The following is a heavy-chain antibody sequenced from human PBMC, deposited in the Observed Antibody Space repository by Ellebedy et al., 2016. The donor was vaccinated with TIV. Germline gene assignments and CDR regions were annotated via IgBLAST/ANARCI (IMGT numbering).Heavy chain of an antibody. J-gene: IGHJ4*02. Sequence: GESLKISCAASGFTVTTNYMNWVRQAPGKGLEWVSVIFSAADGGETHYADSVKGRFTISRDSSKNTLYLQMNSLRAEDTAVYYCARDAAGNGGKLDYWGQGTLVTVSP. CDR2: IFSAADGGET. V-gene: IGHV3-53*01. CDR1: GFTVTTNY. D-gene: IGHD4-23*01. CDR3: ARDAAGNGGKLDY.